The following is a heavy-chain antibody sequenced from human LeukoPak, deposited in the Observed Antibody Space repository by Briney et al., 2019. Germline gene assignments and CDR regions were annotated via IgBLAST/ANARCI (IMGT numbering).Heavy chain of an antibody. J-gene: IGHJ4*02. CDR1: GFRFSKEW. CDR2: INHSGST. D-gene: IGHD3-22*01. CDR3: ARAGINASSGYYSFDY. V-gene: IGHV4-34*01. Sequence: GSLRLSCVASGFRFSKEWMSWIRQPPGKGLEWIGEINHSGSTNYNPSLKSRVTISVDTSENQFSLKLSSVTAADTAVYYCARAGINASSGYYSFDYWGQGTLVTVSS.